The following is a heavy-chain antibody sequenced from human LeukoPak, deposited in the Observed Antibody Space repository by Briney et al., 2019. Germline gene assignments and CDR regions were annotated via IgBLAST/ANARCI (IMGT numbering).Heavy chain of an antibody. CDR2: ISSSSSYI. D-gene: IGHD3-10*01. CDR1: GFTFSSYA. CDR3: ARDSITVVRAAHAFDI. Sequence: GGSLRLSCAASGFTFSSYAMSWVRQAPGKGLEWVSSISSSSSYIYYADSVKGRFTISRDNAKNSLYLQMNSLRAEDTAVYCCARDSITVVRAAHAFDIWGQGTMVTVSS. J-gene: IGHJ3*02. V-gene: IGHV3-21*01.